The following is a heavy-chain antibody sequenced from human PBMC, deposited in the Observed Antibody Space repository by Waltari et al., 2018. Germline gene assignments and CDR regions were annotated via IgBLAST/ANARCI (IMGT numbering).Heavy chain of an antibody. V-gene: IGHV3-33*01. CDR3: ARDQGGYFDY. CDR2: RWYDGSNK. CDR1: GFSFSGYG. Sequence: QVHLVESGGGVVQPGRSLRVSCAASGFSFSGYGLHWVRQAPGKGLEWVAVRWYDGSNKYYADSVKGRFTISRDNSYNTMYLQMDSLRAEDTAVYYCARDQGGYFDYWGQGTLVTVSS. J-gene: IGHJ4*02. D-gene: IGHD3-16*01.